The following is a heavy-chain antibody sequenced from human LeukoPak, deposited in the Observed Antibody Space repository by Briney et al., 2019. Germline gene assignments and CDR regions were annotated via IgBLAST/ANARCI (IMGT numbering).Heavy chain of an antibody. CDR2: ISWNSGSI. Sequence: GGSLRLSCAASGFTFDDYAMHWVRQAPGKGLEWVSGISWNSGSIGYADPVKGRFIISRDNAKNSLYLQMNSLRPEDMALYYCAKAYSSRTGGPFDIWGQGTMVTVSS. CDR1: GFTFDDYA. J-gene: IGHJ3*02. D-gene: IGHD6-13*01. CDR3: AKAYSSRTGGPFDI. V-gene: IGHV3-9*03.